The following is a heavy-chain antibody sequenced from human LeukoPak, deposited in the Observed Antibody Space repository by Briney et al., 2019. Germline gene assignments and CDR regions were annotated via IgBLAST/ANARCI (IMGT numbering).Heavy chain of an antibody. CDR3: ARARGSGYCSGGSCYLVDYYYGMDV. D-gene: IGHD2-15*01. CDR1: GFTFSSYW. V-gene: IGHV3-74*01. J-gene: IGHJ6*02. CDR2: INTDGSST. Sequence: PGGSLRLSCAASGFTFSSYWMHWVRQAPGKGLVWVSRINTDGSSTSYADSVKGRFTISRDNAKSTLYLQMNSLRAEDTAVYYCARARGSGYCSGGSCYLVDYYYGMDVWGQGTTVTVSS.